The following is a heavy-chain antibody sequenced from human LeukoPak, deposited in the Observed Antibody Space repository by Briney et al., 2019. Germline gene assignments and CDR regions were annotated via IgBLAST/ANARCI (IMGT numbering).Heavy chain of an antibody. J-gene: IGHJ6*04. Sequence: GGSLRLSCAASGFTFNTYNMNWVRQAPGKGLEWVSSISSSSSYIYYADSVKGRFTISRDKAKNSLYLQMNSLRAEDTAVHYCAELGITMIGGVWGKGTTVTISS. D-gene: IGHD3-10*02. CDR2: ISSSSSYI. CDR1: GFTFNTYN. V-gene: IGHV3-21*01. CDR3: AELGITMIGGV.